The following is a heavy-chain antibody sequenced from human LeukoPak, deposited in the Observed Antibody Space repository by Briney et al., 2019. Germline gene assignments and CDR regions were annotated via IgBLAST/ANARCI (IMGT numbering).Heavy chain of an antibody. Sequence: PSETLSLTCTVSGGSLSSYYGSWIRQPPGKGLEWIGYIYYSGTTNYNPSLKSRVTISVDTSKNQFSLKLSSVTAADTAVYYCARGVYIAAAQYGYWGQGTLVTVSS. CDR3: ARGVYIAAAQYGY. CDR1: GGSLSSYY. V-gene: IGHV4-59*01. J-gene: IGHJ4*02. D-gene: IGHD6-13*01. CDR2: IYYSGTT.